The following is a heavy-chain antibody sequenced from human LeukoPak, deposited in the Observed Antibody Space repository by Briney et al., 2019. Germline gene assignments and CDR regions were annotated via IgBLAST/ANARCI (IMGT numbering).Heavy chain of an antibody. CDR3: ARGPYYDSWSGAGY. Sequence: AASVKVSCKASGYTFRDFGISWVRQAPGRGLEWMGWITTYNGNTNYIQKLQGRVTMTTDTSTSTAYMELRSLRSDDTAVYYCARGPYYDSWSGAGYWGQGTLVTVSS. CDR1: GYTFRDFG. V-gene: IGHV1-18*01. D-gene: IGHD3-3*01. J-gene: IGHJ4*02. CDR2: ITTYNGNT.